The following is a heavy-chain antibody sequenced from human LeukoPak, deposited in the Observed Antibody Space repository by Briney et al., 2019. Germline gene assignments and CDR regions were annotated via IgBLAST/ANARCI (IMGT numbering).Heavy chain of an antibody. CDR3: AGVDAAMPDAFDI. Sequence: GSLRLSCAASGFTFSSYSMNWVRQAPGKGLEWVSSISSSSGYIYYADSVKGRFTISRDNAKNSLFLQMNSLRAEDTAVYYCAGVDAAMPDAFDIWGQGTTVTVSS. CDR2: ISSSSGYI. J-gene: IGHJ3*02. CDR1: GFTFSSYS. D-gene: IGHD5-18*01. V-gene: IGHV3-21*01.